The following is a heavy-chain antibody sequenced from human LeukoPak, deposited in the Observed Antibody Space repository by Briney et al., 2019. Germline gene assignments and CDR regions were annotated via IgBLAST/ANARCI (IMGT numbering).Heavy chain of an antibody. CDR1: GFTFSSYG. D-gene: IGHD6-13*01. CDR2: IRYDGSNK. V-gene: IGHV3-30*02. CDR3: ARGGDSSSIDAFDI. Sequence: GGSLRLSCAASGFTFSSYGMHWVRQAPGKGLEWVAFIRYDGSNKYYADSVKGRFTISRDNSKNTLYLQMNSLRAEDTAVYYCARGGDSSSIDAFDIWGQGTMVTVSS. J-gene: IGHJ3*02.